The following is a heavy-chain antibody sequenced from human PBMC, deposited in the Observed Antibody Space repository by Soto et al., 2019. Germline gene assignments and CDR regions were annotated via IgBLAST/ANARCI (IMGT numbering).Heavy chain of an antibody. J-gene: IGHJ4*02. V-gene: IGHV3-33*01. Sequence: PGGSLRLSCAASGFTFSSYVMHLVRQAPGKGLEWVAVIWYDGSNKYYADSVKGRFTISRDNSKNTLYLQMNSLRAEDTAVYYCARDKGYSTGYYFDYWGQGTLVTVSS. CDR3: ARDKGYSTGYYFDY. CDR2: IWYDGSNK. D-gene: IGHD5-18*01. CDR1: GFTFSSYV.